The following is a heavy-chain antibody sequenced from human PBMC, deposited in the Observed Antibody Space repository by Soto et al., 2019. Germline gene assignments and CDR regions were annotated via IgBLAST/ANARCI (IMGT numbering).Heavy chain of an antibody. V-gene: IGHV3-33*06. CDR1: GFTFSSFA. D-gene: IGHD2-15*01. CDR2: IWYDGSNQ. J-gene: IGHJ5*02. CDR3: AKAGAYCSGGSCYGHNWLDP. Sequence: QVQLVGSGGGVVQPGRSLRLSCAASGFTFSSFAMHWVRQAPGKGLEWVAVIWYDGSNQEYADSVKGRFTISRDNSKNTLYLQMNSLRDEDTAVYHCAKAGAYCSGGSCYGHNWLDPWGQGTLVTVSS.